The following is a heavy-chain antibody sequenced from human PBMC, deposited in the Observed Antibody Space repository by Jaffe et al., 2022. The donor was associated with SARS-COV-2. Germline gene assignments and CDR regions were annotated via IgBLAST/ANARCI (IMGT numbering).Heavy chain of an antibody. Sequence: QVQLQQWGAGLLKPSETLSLTCAVYGGSFSGYYWSWIRQPPGKGLEWIGEINHSGSTNYNPSLKSRVTISVDTSKNQFSLKLSSVTAADTAVYYCAREEGGEELWLGYYYYGMDVWGQGTTVTVSS. V-gene: IGHV4-34*01. J-gene: IGHJ6*02. D-gene: IGHD5-18*01. CDR2: INHSGST. CDR1: GGSFSGYY. CDR3: AREEGGEELWLGYYYYGMDV.